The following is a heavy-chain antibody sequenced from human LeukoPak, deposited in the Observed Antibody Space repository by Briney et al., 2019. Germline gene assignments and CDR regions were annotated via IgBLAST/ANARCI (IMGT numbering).Heavy chain of an antibody. J-gene: IGHJ4*02. V-gene: IGHV4-34*01. CDR3: AGRKFNSSGGSCLDY. D-gene: IGHD2-15*01. CDR2: VNHSGST. CDR1: GGSFSGYY. Sequence: PSETLSLTCAVYGGSFSGYYWSWIRQPPGKGLEWIGEVNHSGSTNYNPSLKSRVTISVDTSKNQFSLKLSSVTAADTAVYYCAGRKFNSSGGSCLDYRGQGTLVTVSS.